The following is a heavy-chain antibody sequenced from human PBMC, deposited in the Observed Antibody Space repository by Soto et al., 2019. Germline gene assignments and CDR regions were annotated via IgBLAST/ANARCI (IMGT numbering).Heavy chain of an antibody. CDR3: ARDPEPLAADDY. CDR2: ISSSSSYI. D-gene: IGHD6-13*01. CDR1: GFTFCSYS. V-gene: IGHV3-21*01. Sequence: EVHLVESGGGLVKPGGSLRLSCAASGFTFCSYSMNWVRQAPGKGLEWVSYISSSSSYIYYADSVKGRFTISRDNAKNSLCLQMNSLSADDTAVYYCARDPEPLAADDYWGQGTLVTVSA. J-gene: IGHJ4*02.